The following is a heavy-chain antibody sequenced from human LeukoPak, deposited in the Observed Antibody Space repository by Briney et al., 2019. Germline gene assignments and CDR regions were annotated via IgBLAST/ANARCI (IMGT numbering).Heavy chain of an antibody. Sequence: GSLRLSCAASGFIFSSNVMIWVRQAPGKGLEWVSSIPASGGSTYYADSVKGRFIISRDNSNNTLFVQMNSLRAEDTAVYYCAKSRSGSANWALQIFDNWGQGALVTVSS. V-gene: IGHV3-23*01. CDR3: AKSRSGSANWALQIFDN. D-gene: IGHD1-1*01. CDR1: GFIFSSNV. CDR2: IPASGGST. J-gene: IGHJ4*02.